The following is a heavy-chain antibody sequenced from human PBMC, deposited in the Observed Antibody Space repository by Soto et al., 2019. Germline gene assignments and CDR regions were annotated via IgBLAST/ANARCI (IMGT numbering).Heavy chain of an antibody. CDR1: VFTFIRFE. D-gene: IGHD3-10*01. V-gene: IGHV3-48*03. CDR3: TRAAWFPYLSFY. J-gene: IGHJ4*02. CDR2: ISSSGSTA. Sequence: HPGWSLRLSCASSVFTFIRFELHWVRQAPGKGLEWISYISSSGSTAYYASSVEGRFTISRDNANNSVYLQMDSLRAEDTALYYCTRAAWFPYLSFYWGQGALVTVSS.